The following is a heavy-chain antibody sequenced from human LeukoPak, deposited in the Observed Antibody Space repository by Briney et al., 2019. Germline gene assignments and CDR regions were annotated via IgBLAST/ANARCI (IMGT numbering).Heavy chain of an antibody. J-gene: IGHJ4*02. CDR2: IYYSGST. Sequence: SETLSLTCTVSGGSISSYYWSWIRQPPGKGLEWFGYIYYSGSTNYNPSLKSRVTISVDTSKNQFSLKLSSVTAADTAVYYCASTPRYCSGGSCYRRPPYYFDYWGQGTLVTVSS. V-gene: IGHV4-59*01. CDR1: GGSISSYY. CDR3: ASTPRYCSGGSCYRRPPYYFDY. D-gene: IGHD2-15*01.